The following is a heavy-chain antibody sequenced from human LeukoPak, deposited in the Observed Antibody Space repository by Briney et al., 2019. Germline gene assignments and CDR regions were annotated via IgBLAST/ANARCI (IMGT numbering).Heavy chain of an antibody. Sequence: SVKVSCKASGGTFSSYAISWVRQAPGQGLEWMGGIIPIFGTANYAQKFQGRVTITADESTSTAYMELSSLRSEDTAVYYCARGTSFLGITMMYPAAYNWFDPWGQGTLVTVSS. CDR2: IIPIFGTA. CDR1: GGTFSSYA. CDR3: ARGTSFLGITMMYPAAYNWFDP. J-gene: IGHJ5*02. V-gene: IGHV1-69*13. D-gene: IGHD3-22*01.